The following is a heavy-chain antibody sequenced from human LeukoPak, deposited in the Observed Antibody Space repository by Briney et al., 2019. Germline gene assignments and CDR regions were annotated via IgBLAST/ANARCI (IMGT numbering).Heavy chain of an antibody. CDR2: IRGKSDGETT. CDR3: ILAAAGPAY. D-gene: IGHD6-13*01. V-gene: IGHV3-15*01. J-gene: IGHJ4*02. CDR1: GFTFNNAW. Sequence: GESLRLSCAASGFTFNNAWMTWVRQAPGKWLEWVGRIRGKSDGETTDYAAPVQGRFTISRDDSKDTLYLQMNSLRTEDTAVYYCILAAAGPAYWGQGTLVTVSS.